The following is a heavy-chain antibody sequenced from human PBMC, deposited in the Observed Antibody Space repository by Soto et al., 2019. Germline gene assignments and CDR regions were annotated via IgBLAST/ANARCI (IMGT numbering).Heavy chain of an antibody. D-gene: IGHD2-8*01. J-gene: IGHJ6*02. CDR1: GFTFSTYD. CDR3: ARDRREAYDYGLDV. Sequence: EVQLVESGGGLVQPGGSLRLSCAASGFTFSTYDMYWVRQPTGKGLEWVSSIGTAGDTYYPGSVKGRFTISRENAKSSLYLQMNSLRVGDTAVYYCARDRREAYDYGLDVWGQGTTVTVS. V-gene: IGHV3-13*04. CDR2: IGTAGDT.